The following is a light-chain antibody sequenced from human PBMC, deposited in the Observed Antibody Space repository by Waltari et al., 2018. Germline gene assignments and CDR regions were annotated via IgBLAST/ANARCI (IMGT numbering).Light chain of an antibody. V-gene: IGKV1-39*01. Sequence: DIQMTQSPSSLSASVGDRVTITCRASQSINTYLNWYQQQPGKAPKLLIYAASSSQSGVPSRFSGIGSGAGFTLTISSLQPEDVATYYCQQSYSAPYTFGQGTKLKIK. CDR3: QQSYSAPYT. CDR2: AAS. CDR1: QSINTY. J-gene: IGKJ2*01.